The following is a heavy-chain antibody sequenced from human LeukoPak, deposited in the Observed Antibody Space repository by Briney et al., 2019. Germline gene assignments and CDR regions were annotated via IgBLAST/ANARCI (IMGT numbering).Heavy chain of an antibody. V-gene: IGHV4-4*07. CDR3: ARGPDSSSSGIDY. D-gene: IGHD6-6*01. CDR2: IYTGGST. J-gene: IGHJ4*02. Sequence: RSSETLSLTCTVSDGSISSYYWSWMRQPAGKGLEWIGRIYTGGSTNYNPSLKSRVTMSVGMSRNHFSLKLTSVTAADTAVYYCARGPDSSSSGIDYWGQGTLVTVSS. CDR1: DGSISSYY.